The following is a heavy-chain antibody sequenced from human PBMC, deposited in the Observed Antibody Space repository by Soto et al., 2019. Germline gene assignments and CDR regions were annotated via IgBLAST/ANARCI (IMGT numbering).Heavy chain of an antibody. V-gene: IGHV3-23*01. CDR1: GFTFSSYA. CDR3: AKHPAGIWSGYYSLPFS. D-gene: IGHD3-3*01. J-gene: IGHJ5*02. CDR2: ISGSGGST. Sequence: EVQLLESGGGLVQPGGSLRLSCAASGFTFSSYAMSWVRQAPGKGLEWVSAISGSGGSTYYADSVKGRFTISRDNSKNTLYLQMNSLRAEDTAVYYCAKHPAGIWSGYYSLPFSWGQGTLVTVSS.